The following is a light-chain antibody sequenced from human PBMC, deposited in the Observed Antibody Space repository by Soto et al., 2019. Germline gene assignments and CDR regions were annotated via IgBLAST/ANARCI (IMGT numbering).Light chain of an antibody. V-gene: IGKV1D-12*01. CDR2: AAS. CDR3: QQANSFPFT. Sequence: DLQMTQSPSSVSASVGDRVTITCRASQSIDRWLAWYQQKPGNAPELLIYAASSLQSGVPSRFSGSGSGTDSTLTISSLQPEDFATYYCQQANSFPFTFGPGTKVDVK. CDR1: QSIDRW. J-gene: IGKJ3*01.